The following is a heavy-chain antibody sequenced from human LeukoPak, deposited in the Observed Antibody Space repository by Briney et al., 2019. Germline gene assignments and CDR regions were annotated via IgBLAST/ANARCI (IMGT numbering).Heavy chain of an antibody. CDR3: ARRTYFYDSSGYYFDY. D-gene: IGHD3-22*01. V-gene: IGHV4-59*01. CDR1: GGSISSYF. CDR2: IYYSGST. J-gene: IGHJ4*02. Sequence: SETLSLTCTVSGGSISSYFWSWIRQPPGKGLECIGYIYYSGSTNYNPSLKSRVTISVDTSKNQFSLKLSSVTAADTAVYYCARRTYFYDSSGYYFDYWGQGTLVTVSS.